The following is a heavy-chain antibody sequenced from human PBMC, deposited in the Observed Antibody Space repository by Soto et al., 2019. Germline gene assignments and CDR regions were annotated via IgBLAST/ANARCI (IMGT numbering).Heavy chain of an antibody. Sequence: EVQLVESGGGLVQPGGSLRLSCAASGLIFSDYHMDWVRQAPGKGLDWVGRIRRKANSDTTEYAASVKGRFTTSRDQSHNLLYLQMNRLKSADTGVYYCEMLSGRIGGSNHMNVWGQGTPLT. J-gene: IGHJ6*02. CDR2: IRRKANSDTT. V-gene: IGHV3-72*01. CDR1: GLIFSDYH. D-gene: IGHD5-12*01. CDR3: EMLSGRIGGSNHMNV.